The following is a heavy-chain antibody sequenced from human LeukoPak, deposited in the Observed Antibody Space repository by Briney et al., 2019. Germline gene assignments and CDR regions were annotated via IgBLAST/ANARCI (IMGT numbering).Heavy chain of an antibody. Sequence: EASVKVSCKTSGYRFTGYYMHWVRQAPGQGLEWMGWINPKSGDPIYVQKSQGRVTMTRDTSISTAYMELSRLRSDDTAVYYCARGGYSGYDFDYWGQGTLVTVSS. CDR2: INPKSGDP. V-gene: IGHV1-2*02. CDR1: GYRFTGYY. J-gene: IGHJ4*02. CDR3: ARGGYSGYDFDY. D-gene: IGHD5-12*01.